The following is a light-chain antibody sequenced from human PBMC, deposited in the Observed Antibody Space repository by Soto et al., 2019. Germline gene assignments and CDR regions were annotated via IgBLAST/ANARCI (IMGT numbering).Light chain of an antibody. V-gene: IGKV1-39*01. CDR3: QQSHSAPPT. CDR2: GAS. CDR1: QSIGVY. Sequence: DLQMTQSPSALAAAVGDTVSVSCRASQSIGVYVNWYQQTPGKAPHLLIYGASSLRSGVPSRFSGSGSGTGFTLTISSLQPEDFAIYYCQQSHSAPPTFGGGTRVEI. J-gene: IGKJ4*01.